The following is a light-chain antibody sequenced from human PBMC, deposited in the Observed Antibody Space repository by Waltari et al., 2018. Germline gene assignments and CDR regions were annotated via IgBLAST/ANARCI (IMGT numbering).Light chain of an antibody. CDR3: QQFYTTPPMFT. J-gene: IGKJ2*01. CDR2: LTS. CDR1: QNVLYGSDNKNY. V-gene: IGKV4-1*01. Sequence: DIVMNQSPDSLAVSLGERATINCKSSQNVLYGSDNKNYLAWFQQKPGQPPKLLSYLTSPRASGVPDRFSCSGSGTDCTLTISSLQAEDVAVYYCQQFYTTPPMFTFGQGTKVEIK.